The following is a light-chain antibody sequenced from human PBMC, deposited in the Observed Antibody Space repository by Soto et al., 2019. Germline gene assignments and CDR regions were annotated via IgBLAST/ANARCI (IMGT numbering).Light chain of an antibody. CDR1: LVISNY. CDR3: QTYNSAPYT. Sequence: DIQMTQSPSSLSASVGDRVTITCRASLVISNYLAWYQQKPGKVPKLLIYGASTLHSGVPSRFSGSGSGTDFTLTISTLQPEDVATYYCQTYNSAPYTFGQGTKLEIK. CDR2: GAS. V-gene: IGKV1-27*01. J-gene: IGKJ2*01.